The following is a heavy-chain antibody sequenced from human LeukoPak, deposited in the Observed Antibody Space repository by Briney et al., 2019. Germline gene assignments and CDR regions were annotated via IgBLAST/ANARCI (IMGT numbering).Heavy chain of an antibody. V-gene: IGHV4-4*02. CDR2: VYHRGAT. D-gene: IGHD6-19*01. Sequence: SETLSLTCAVSGGSISGDYWWSWVRQPPGTGLEWIGEVYHRGATNYNPSLKSRVTISVDKSKNHFSLNLRSVTAADTAIYYCASHVTVLGTRGFDYWGQGILVTVSS. J-gene: IGHJ4*02. CDR3: ASHVTVLGTRGFDY. CDR1: GGSISGDYW.